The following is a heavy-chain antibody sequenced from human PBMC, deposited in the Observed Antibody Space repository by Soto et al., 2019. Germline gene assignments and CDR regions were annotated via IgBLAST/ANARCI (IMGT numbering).Heavy chain of an antibody. V-gene: IGHV1-3*05. D-gene: IGHD2-21*02. CDR3: ARSIVVVTALDY. J-gene: IGHJ4*02. CDR1: GYTFTSYA. Sequence: QVQLVQSGAEEKKPGASVKVSCKASGYTFTSYAMHWVGQAPGQRLEWLGWINAGNGNTKYSQKFQGRVTITRDTYASTAYMELSSLRSEDTAVYYCARSIVVVTALDYWGQGTLVTVSS. CDR2: INAGNGNT.